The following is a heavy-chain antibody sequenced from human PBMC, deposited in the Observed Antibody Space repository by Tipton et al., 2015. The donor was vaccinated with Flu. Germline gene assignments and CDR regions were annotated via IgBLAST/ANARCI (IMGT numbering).Heavy chain of an antibody. Sequence: TLSLTCSVSGDSIGSPYFWGWIRQPPGKGLEWIGNIHQAGTTYYNPSLMSRLTITVDRPKNHFSLRLTSVTAADTAVYYCATTTYYYGSGSHDYWGQGTPVTVSS. V-gene: IGHV4-38-2*01. CDR3: ATTTYYYGSGSHDY. J-gene: IGHJ4*02. CDR1: GDSIGSPYF. CDR2: IHQAGTT. D-gene: IGHD3-10*01.